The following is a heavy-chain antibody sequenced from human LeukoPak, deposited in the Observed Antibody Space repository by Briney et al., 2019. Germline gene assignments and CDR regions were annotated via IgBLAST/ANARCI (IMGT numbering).Heavy chain of an antibody. CDR3: ARARGKWLVRGNWFDP. CDR2: ISASGTIT. D-gene: IGHD6-19*01. V-gene: IGHV3-48*03. J-gene: IGHJ5*02. Sequence: GGSLRLSCAASGFTFSSYEMNWVRQAPGKGLEWISYISASGTITHYADSVEGRFTISRDNAKNSLYLQMNSLRAEDTAVYYCARARGKWLVRGNWFDPWGQGTLVTVSS. CDR1: GFTFSSYE.